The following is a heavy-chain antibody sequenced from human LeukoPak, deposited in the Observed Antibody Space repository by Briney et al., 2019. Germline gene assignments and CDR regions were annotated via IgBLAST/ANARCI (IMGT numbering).Heavy chain of an antibody. CDR1: GGSISSSSYY. CDR3: ARGISGY. Sequence: SETLPLTCTVSGGSISSSSYYWGWIRQPPGKGLEWIGEINHSGSTNYNPSLKSRVTISVDTSKNQFSLKLSSVTAADTAVYYCARGISGYWGQGTLVTVSS. V-gene: IGHV4-39*07. CDR2: INHSGST. D-gene: IGHD2-21*01. J-gene: IGHJ4*02.